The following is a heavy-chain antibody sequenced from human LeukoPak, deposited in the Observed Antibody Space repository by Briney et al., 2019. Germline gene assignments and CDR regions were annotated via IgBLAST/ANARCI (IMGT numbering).Heavy chain of an antibody. D-gene: IGHD2-8*02. CDR1: GFTFSNYN. Sequence: PGGSLRLSCAASGFTFSNYNMNWVRQAPGKGLEWVSSISSSSGYIYYADSVKGRFTVSRDNTKNSLYLQMNSLRAEDTAVYYCARDSPYGTAGYWGQGTLVTVSS. CDR3: ARDSPYGTAGY. CDR2: ISSSSGYI. V-gene: IGHV3-21*01. J-gene: IGHJ4*02.